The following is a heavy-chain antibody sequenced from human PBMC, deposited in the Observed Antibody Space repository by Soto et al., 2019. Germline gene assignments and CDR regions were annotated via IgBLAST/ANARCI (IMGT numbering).Heavy chain of an antibody. J-gene: IGHJ4*02. D-gene: IGHD1-1*01. V-gene: IGHV1-18*01. Sequence: QVHLVQSGAEVKKPGASVKVSCKGSGYTFTSYGITWVRQAPGQGLEWMGWISAHNGNTDYAQKLQGRVTVTRDTSPSTAYRELRSLKADDTAVYYCSGGRYGDYWCQGARVTVSS. CDR1: GYTFTSYG. CDR3: SGGRYGDY. CDR2: ISAHNGNT.